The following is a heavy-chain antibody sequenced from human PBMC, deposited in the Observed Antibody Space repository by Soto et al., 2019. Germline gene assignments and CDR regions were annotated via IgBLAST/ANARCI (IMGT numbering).Heavy chain of an antibody. CDR3: ARSGPTGFGELRVY. D-gene: IGHD3-10*01. CDR1: GFTVSSNY. J-gene: IGHJ4*02. Sequence: EVQLVESGGGLIQPGGSLRLSCAASGFTVSSNYMSWVRQAPGKGLEWVSVIYSGGSTYYADSVKGRFTISRDNSKNTLYLQMNSLRAEDTAVYYCARSGPTGFGELRVYWGQGTLVTVSS. V-gene: IGHV3-53*01. CDR2: IYSGGST.